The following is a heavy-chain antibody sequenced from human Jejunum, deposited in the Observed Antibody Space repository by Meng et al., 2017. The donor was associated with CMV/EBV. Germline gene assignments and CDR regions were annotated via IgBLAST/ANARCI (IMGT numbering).Heavy chain of an antibody. J-gene: IGHJ4*02. CDR1: GASIHSDNYY. CDR2: MHHNGHT. D-gene: IGHD5-12*01. V-gene: IGHV4-30-4*01. Sequence: VHLQESRPGLVHPSQPLSLTCPVSGASIHSDNYYWSLSRQSPGKGLEWIAYMHHNGHTYYNPSLRSRIAISIDTSKTHFSLNLASVTAADTAVYYCAGDNTGYAYVDSWGQGTLVTVSS. CDR3: AGDNTGYAYVDS.